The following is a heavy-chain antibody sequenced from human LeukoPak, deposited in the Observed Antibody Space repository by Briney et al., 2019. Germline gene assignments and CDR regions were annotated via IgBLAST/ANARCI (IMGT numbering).Heavy chain of an antibody. CDR2: IYYSGST. CDR3: ARHARYSSGWYDLLDY. CDR1: GGSISSSSYY. J-gene: IGHJ4*02. D-gene: IGHD6-19*01. Sequence: SETLSLTCTVSGGSISSSSYYWGWIRPPPGKGLEWIGSIYYSGSTYYNPSLKSRVTISVDTSKNQFSLKLSSVTAADTAVYYCARHARYSSGWYDLLDYWGQGTLVTVSS. V-gene: IGHV4-39*01.